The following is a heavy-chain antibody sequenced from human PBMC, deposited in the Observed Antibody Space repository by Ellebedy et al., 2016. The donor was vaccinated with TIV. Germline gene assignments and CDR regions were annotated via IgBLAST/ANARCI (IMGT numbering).Heavy chain of an antibody. V-gene: IGHV3-23*01. J-gene: IGHJ5*02. CDR1: GFTFSNYV. Sequence: GESLKISCAASGFTFSNYVMSWVRQAPGKGLEWVSTISTGGGATYYADSVKGRFNISRDNSENTLYLQMNSLRAEDPAVYYCAKVWRRYYASSGDPWGQGTLVTVSS. CDR2: ISTGGGAT. D-gene: IGHD3-22*01. CDR3: AKVWRRYYASSGDP.